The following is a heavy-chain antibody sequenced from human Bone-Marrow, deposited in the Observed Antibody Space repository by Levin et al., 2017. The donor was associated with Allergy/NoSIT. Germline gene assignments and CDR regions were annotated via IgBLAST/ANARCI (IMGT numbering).Heavy chain of an antibody. CDR2: ISTTSSYM. D-gene: IGHD3-16*01. CDR3: ARNTYHLDY. J-gene: IGHJ4*02. CDR1: GFTFSGYN. V-gene: IGHV3-21*01. Sequence: PGGSLRLSCAASGFTFSGYNMNWVRQAPGKGLEWVSSISTTSSYMYYADSVKGRFTISRDNSNNSLYLHMDNLRPEDTAVYYCARNTYHLDYWGRGTLVTVSS.